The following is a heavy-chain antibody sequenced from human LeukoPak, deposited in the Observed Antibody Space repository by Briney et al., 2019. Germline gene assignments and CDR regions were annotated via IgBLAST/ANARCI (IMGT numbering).Heavy chain of an antibody. Sequence: SQTLSLTCTVSGGSISSGDYYWSWIRQPPGKGLEWIGYIYYSGSTYYDPSLKSRVTISVDTSKNQFSLKLSSVTAADTAVYYCVRADYGGNSVSDPWGQGTLVTVSS. CDR1: GGSISSGDYY. CDR3: VRADYGGNSVSDP. J-gene: IGHJ5*02. D-gene: IGHD4-23*01. V-gene: IGHV4-30-4*08. CDR2: IYYSGST.